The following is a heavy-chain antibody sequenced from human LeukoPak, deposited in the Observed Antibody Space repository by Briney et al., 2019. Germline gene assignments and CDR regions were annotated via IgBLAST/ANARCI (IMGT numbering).Heavy chain of an antibody. CDR3: ARDSPKDTAMVYHYYYMDV. Sequence: SVKVSCKASGGTFSSYAISWVRQAPGQGLEWMGGIIPIFGTANYAQKFQGRVTITTDESTSTAYMELSSLRSEDTAVYYCARDSPKDTAMVYHYYYMDVWGKGTTVTVSS. CDR1: GGTFSSYA. D-gene: IGHD5-18*01. CDR2: IIPIFGTA. V-gene: IGHV1-69*05. J-gene: IGHJ6*03.